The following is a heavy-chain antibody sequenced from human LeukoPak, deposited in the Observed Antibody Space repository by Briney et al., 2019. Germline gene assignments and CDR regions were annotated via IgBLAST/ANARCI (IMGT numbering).Heavy chain of an antibody. Sequence: SVKVSCKASGGTFSSYAISWVRQAPGQGLEWMGGIIPIFGTANYAQKFQGRVTITTDESTSTAYMELSSLRSEDTAAYYCARDRGYCSSTSCYRRRSHYWFDPWGQGTLVTVSS. CDR3: ARDRGYCSSTSCYRRRSHYWFDP. D-gene: IGHD2-2*01. CDR1: GGTFSSYA. V-gene: IGHV1-69*05. CDR2: IIPIFGTA. J-gene: IGHJ5*02.